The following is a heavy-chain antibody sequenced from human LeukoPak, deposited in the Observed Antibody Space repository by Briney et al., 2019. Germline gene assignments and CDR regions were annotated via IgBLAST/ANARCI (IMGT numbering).Heavy chain of an antibody. CDR2: IYYTGGT. Sequence: SETLFLTCSVSGGSITSSSYYWGWIRQPPEKGLEWIGSIYYTGGTYYSPSLKSRVTISVDTSKNQFSLKLSSVTAADTAVYYCVRHGGTRVTLVEVYYFDYWGQGTLVTVSS. J-gene: IGHJ4*02. D-gene: IGHD4-11*01. CDR1: GGSITSSSYY. CDR3: VRHGGTRVTLVEVYYFDY. V-gene: IGHV4-39*01.